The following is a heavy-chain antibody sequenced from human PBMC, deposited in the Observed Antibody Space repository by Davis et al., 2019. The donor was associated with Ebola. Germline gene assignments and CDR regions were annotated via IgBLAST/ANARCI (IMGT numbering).Heavy chain of an antibody. Sequence: AASVKVSCKASGYTFSGNYIQWVRQAPGQGLEWMGRINPNSGGTNYAQKFQGRVTLTRDTSISTAYMELSRLTSDDTAVYYCARESGGGGIVATIWRAFDIWGQGTVVTVSS. CDR3: ARESGGGGIVATIWRAFDI. V-gene: IGHV1-2*06. CDR2: INPNSGGT. J-gene: IGHJ3*02. D-gene: IGHD5-12*01. CDR1: GYTFSGNY.